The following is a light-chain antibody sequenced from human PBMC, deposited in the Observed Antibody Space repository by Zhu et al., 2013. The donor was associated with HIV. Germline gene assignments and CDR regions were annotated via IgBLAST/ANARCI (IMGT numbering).Light chain of an antibody. CDR3: LQYYSTPRT. J-gene: IGKJ2*01. Sequence: DIVMTQSPDSLSVPLGERATINCKSSQSILYSSNNKNFLAWYQQKPGQPPKLLILWASTRESGVPDRFSGSGSGTDFTLTISNLQAEDVAVYYCLQYYSTPRTFGQGTKLEI. V-gene: IGKV4-1*01. CDR1: QSILYSSNNKNF. CDR2: WAS.